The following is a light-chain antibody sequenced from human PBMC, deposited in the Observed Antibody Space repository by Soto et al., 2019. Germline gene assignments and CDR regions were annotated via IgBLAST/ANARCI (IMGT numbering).Light chain of an antibody. CDR1: QSISSH. CDR2: AAS. Sequence: QMTQSPSSLFASVGDRVTITCRASQSISSHLNWYQQKVGQTPRLLIYAASTLQSEVSPRFSGSGSGTEFTLTLSGLQREDFVTYYCQQSHSGPLTFGGGTKIQI. V-gene: IGKV1-39*01. CDR3: QQSHSGPLT. J-gene: IGKJ4*01.